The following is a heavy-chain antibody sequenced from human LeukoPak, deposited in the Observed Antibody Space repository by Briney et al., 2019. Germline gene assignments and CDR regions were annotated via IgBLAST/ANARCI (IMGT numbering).Heavy chain of an antibody. Sequence: PGRSLRLSCAASGFTFSSYGMHWVRQAPGKGLEWVAVIWYDGSNKYYADSVKGRFTISRDNSKNTLYLQMNSLRAEDTAVYYCARDRGYGDPPWFDPWGQGTLVTVSS. CDR1: GFTFSSYG. CDR3: ARDRGYGDPPWFDP. D-gene: IGHD4-17*01. CDR2: IWYDGSNK. V-gene: IGHV3-33*01. J-gene: IGHJ5*02.